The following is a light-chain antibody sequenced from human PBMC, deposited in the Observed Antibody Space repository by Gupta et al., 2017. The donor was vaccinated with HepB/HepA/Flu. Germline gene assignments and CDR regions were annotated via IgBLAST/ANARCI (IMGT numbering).Light chain of an antibody. J-gene: IGKJ4*01. CDR2: DAS. V-gene: IGKV1-33*01. CDR1: QDISNY. CDR3: QQDDNLLT. Sequence: DIQMTQSPSSLSASVGDRVTITCQASQDISNYLNWDQQKPGKAPKLLIYDASNLETGVPSRFSGSGSGTDFTFTISSLQPEDIATYYWQQDDNLLTFGGGTKVEIK.